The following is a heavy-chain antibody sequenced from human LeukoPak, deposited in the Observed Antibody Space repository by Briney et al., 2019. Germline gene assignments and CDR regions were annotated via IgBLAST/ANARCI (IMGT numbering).Heavy chain of an antibody. CDR2: ISSSSSYI. V-gene: IGHV3-21*01. D-gene: IGHD3-10*01. J-gene: IGHJ3*02. Sequence: PGGSLRLSCAASGFTFSSYSMNWVRQAPGKGLEWVSSISSSSSYIYYADSVKGRFTISRDNAKNSLYLQMNSLRAEDTAVYYCARDLAAGGAFDIWGQGTMVTVSS. CDR1: GFTFSSYS. CDR3: ARDLAAGGAFDI.